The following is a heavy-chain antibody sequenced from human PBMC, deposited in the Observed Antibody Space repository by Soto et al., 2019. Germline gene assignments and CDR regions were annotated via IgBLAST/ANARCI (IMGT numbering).Heavy chain of an antibody. CDR2: IYYSGTTT. J-gene: IGHJ4*02. CDR3: ARLGGSYAVPHFDY. Sequence: QVQLQESGPGLVRPSDTLSLTCTVSGGYINHYYWTWIRQPPGKGLEWMGYIYYSGTTTNYNPSLKSRVTLSLDTSKNQFSLKLSSVTAADTAVYYCARLGGSYAVPHFDYWGQGTLVTDSS. CDR1: GGYINHYY. V-gene: IGHV4-59*08. D-gene: IGHD1-26*01.